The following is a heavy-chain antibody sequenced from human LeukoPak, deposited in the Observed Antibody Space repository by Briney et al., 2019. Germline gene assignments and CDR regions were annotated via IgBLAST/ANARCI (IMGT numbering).Heavy chain of an antibody. V-gene: IGHV1-24*01. J-gene: IGHJ6*02. D-gene: IGHD3-9*01. CDR1: GYTLTELS. CDR2: FDPEDGET. Sequence: ASVKVSCKVSGYTLTELSMHWVRQAPGKGPEWMGGFDPEDGETIYAQKFQGRVTMTEDTSTDTAYMELSSLRSEDTAVYYCATAGYDILTGYSYYGMDVWGQGTTVTVSS. CDR3: ATAGYDILTGYSYYGMDV.